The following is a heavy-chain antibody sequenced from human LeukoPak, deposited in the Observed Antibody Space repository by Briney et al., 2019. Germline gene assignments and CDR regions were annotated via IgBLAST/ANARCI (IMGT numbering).Heavy chain of an antibody. CDR3: ARHADMTTLGAFDV. CDR1: GGSISSYY. J-gene: IGHJ3*01. D-gene: IGHD4-17*01. CDR2: IHYSGST. V-gene: IGHV4-59*08. Sequence: PSETLSLTCTVSGGSISSYYWSWIRQPPGKGLEWIWYIHYSGSTNYNPSLKSRVTISQDTSNSQFSLTLSSVTAADTAVYYCARHADMTTLGAFDVWGQGTMVTVSS.